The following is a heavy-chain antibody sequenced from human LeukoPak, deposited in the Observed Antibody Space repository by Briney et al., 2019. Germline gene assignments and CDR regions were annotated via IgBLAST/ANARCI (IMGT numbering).Heavy chain of an antibody. V-gene: IGHV3-23*01. CDR1: GFTFSSQA. J-gene: IGHJ4*02. CDR3: AQDPAGVVIN. D-gene: IGHD3-22*01. Sequence: GGSLRLSCQASGFTFSSQAMTWVRQAPGKGLEWVSTISGSGRSTYFADSVKGRFAISRDNSKNTVSLQMNSLRAEDTAFYFCAQDPAGVVINWGQGTLVTVSS. CDR2: ISGSGRST.